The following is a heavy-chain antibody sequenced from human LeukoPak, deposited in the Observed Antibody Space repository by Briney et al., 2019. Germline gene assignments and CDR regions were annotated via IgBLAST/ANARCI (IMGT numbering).Heavy chain of an antibody. CDR1: GVSISSGSYY. Sequence: SETLSLTCTVSGVSISSGSYYWSWIRQPAGKGLEWIGRIYTSGSTNYNPSLKSRVTISVDTSKSQFSLKLSSVTAADTAVYYCARQSYWNQDIDYWGQGTLVTVSS. J-gene: IGHJ4*02. V-gene: IGHV4-61*02. CDR2: IYTSGST. D-gene: IGHD1-1*01. CDR3: ARQSYWNQDIDY.